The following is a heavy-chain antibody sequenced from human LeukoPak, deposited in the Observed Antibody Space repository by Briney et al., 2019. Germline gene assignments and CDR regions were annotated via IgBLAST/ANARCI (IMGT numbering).Heavy chain of an antibody. V-gene: IGHV4-30-2*01. CDR3: ARASPDILTGYRYYFDY. J-gene: IGHJ4*02. D-gene: IGHD3-9*01. CDR2: IYHSGST. CDR1: GGSISSGGYS. Sequence: SETLSLTCAVSGGSISSGGYSWSWIRQPPGKGLEWIGYIYHSGSTYYNPSLKSRVTISVDRSRNQFSLKLSSVTAADTAVYYCARASPDILTGYRYYFDYWGQGTLVTVSS.